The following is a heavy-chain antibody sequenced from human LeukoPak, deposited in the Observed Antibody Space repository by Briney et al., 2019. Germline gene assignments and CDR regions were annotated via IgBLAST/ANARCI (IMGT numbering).Heavy chain of an antibody. V-gene: IGHV3-74*01. D-gene: IGHD5-24*01. J-gene: IGHJ1*01. CDR2: VNDDGRST. Sequence: GGSLRLSCAAYGFTFKNFVMHWVRQAPGKGLVCVSRVNDDGRSTHYADYVKGRFTVSRDNAKNSLYLQLNSLRVEDTAVYYCAREGEMATAEYFQHWGQGTLVTVSS. CDR3: AREGEMATAEYFQH. CDR1: GFTFKNFV.